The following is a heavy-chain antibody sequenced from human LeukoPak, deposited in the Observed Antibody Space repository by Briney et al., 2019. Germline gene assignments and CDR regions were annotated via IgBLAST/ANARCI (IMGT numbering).Heavy chain of an antibody. Sequence: ASVKVSCKASGFTFTSSAVQWVRQARGQRLEWIGWIVVGSGNTNYAQKFQERVTITRDMSTSTAYMELSSLRSEDTAAYYCAAVAVGDSSGYYYQKYFDYWGQGTLVTVSS. CDR3: AAVAVGDSSGYYYQKYFDY. J-gene: IGHJ4*02. CDR1: GFTFTSSA. V-gene: IGHV1-58*01. CDR2: IVVGSGNT. D-gene: IGHD3-22*01.